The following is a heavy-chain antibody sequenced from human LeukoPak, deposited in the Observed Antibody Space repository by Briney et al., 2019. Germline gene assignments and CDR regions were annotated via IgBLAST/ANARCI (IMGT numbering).Heavy chain of an antibody. Sequence: SETLSLTCTVSGDSISGYYWSWIRQFAGKGLEWIGRINTSGSTNCKPSLKSRVTMSVDTSKNQFSLKLSPVTAADTAVYYCARDRSYGPDHWGQGTLVTVSS. CDR2: INTSGST. CDR3: ARDRSYGPDH. V-gene: IGHV4-4*07. J-gene: IGHJ4*02. CDR1: GDSISGYY. D-gene: IGHD5-18*01.